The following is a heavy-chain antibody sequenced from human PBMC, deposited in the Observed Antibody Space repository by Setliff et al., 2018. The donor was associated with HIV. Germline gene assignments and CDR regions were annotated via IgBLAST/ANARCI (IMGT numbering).Heavy chain of an antibody. CDR3: ARHKTNYDFYAFDV. V-gene: IGHV4-39*01. Sequence: SETLSLTCTVSGGSFSSNTYSWGWIRQPPGMGLEWIGSIHSSGTTDYNPSLKSRVAMSVDTSRSQFSLKLRSVTAADTAVYYCARHKTNYDFYAFDVWGQGTMVTV. CDR2: IHSSGTT. CDR1: GGSFSSNTYS. J-gene: IGHJ3*01. D-gene: IGHD3-3*01.